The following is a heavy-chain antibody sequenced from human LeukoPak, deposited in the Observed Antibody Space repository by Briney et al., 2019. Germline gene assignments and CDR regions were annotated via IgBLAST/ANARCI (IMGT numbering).Heavy chain of an antibody. CDR3: AKDRLAYSYAQPLDY. D-gene: IGHD5-18*01. V-gene: IGHV3-23*01. Sequence: PGGSLRLSCAVSGFTFSSYGMSWGRQTPGRGLGRVSGITGSGGSTYYADSVKGRFTISRDNSKHTLYLQMNSLRAEDTAVYYCAKDRLAYSYAQPLDYWGQGTLVTVSS. CDR2: ITGSGGST. J-gene: IGHJ4*02. CDR1: GFTFSSYG.